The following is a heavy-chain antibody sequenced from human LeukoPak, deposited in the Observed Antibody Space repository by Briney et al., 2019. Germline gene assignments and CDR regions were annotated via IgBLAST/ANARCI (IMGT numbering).Heavy chain of an antibody. Sequence: SETLSLTCTVSGGSIINYYWSWIRQSAGKGLEWIGRIYTSGSTNYNPSLKSRVSMSVDTSKNQFSLRLRSVTAADTAVYYCARESGYYYDTSGYTFDYWGQGILVTVSS. D-gene: IGHD3-22*01. CDR3: ARESGYYYDTSGYTFDY. CDR2: IYTSGST. J-gene: IGHJ4*02. CDR1: GGSIINYY. V-gene: IGHV4-4*07.